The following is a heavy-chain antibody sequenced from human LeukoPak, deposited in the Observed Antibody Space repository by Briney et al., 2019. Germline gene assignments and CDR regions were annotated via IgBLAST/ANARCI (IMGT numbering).Heavy chain of an antibody. CDR3: VNDLSYETSGSVFDY. V-gene: IGHV3-43*01. D-gene: IGHD3-16*01. J-gene: IGHJ4*02. Sequence: PGGSLRLSCAASGFTFEDYTMHWVSQAPGKTLEWVSLISWDGTTYYTDSVKGRFTISRDNSKNSLYLQMDTLRSEDTASYFCVNDLSYETSGSVFDYWRQGTLVTVSS. CDR2: ISWDGTT. CDR1: GFTFEDYT.